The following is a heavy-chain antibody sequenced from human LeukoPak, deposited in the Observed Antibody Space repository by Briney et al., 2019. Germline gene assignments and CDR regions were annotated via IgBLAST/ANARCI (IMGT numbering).Heavy chain of an antibody. CDR1: GFTFSSYG. D-gene: IGHD3-16*02. CDR2: ISGSGGST. J-gene: IGHJ3*02. Sequence: GGSLRLSCAASGFTFSSYGMSWVRQAPGKGLEWVSAISGSGGSTYYADSVKGRFTISRDNSKNTLYLQMNSLRAEDTAVYYCARVPAGVIGMKDAFDIWGQGTMVTVSP. CDR3: ARVPAGVIGMKDAFDI. V-gene: IGHV3-23*01.